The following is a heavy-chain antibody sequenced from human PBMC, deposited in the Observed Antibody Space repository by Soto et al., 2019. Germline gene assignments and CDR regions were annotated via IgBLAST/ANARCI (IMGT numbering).Heavy chain of an antibody. D-gene: IGHD2-2*01. CDR2: IIPIFGTA. CDR3: ARDRDIVVVPVRNYYGMDV. J-gene: IGHJ6*02. V-gene: IGHV1-69*06. CDR1: GGTFSSYA. Sequence: QVQLVQSGAEVKKPGSSVKVSCKASGGTFSSYAISWVRQAPGQGLEWMGGIIPIFGTANYAQKFQGRVRITADKSTSTVYMELSSLRSEDTDVYYCARDRDIVVVPVRNYYGMDVWGQGTTVTVSS.